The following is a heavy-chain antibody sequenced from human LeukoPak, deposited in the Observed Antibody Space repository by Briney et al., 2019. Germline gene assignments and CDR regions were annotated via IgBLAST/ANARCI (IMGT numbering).Heavy chain of an antibody. J-gene: IGHJ5*02. CDR2: IRYDGSNK. Sequence: GGALRLSCAASGFTFSSYVMHSVRQAPGKGLEWVAFIRYDGSNKYYADSVKSRFTISRDNSKNTLYLQMNSLRPEHTAVYYCAKAQEYSSSPHNWFDPWGQGTLVTVSS. D-gene: IGHD6-6*01. V-gene: IGHV3-30*02. CDR3: AKAQEYSSSPHNWFDP. CDR1: GFTFSSYV.